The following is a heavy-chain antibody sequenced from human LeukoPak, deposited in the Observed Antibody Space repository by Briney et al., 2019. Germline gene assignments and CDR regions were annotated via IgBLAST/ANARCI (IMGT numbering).Heavy chain of an antibody. Sequence: GGSLRLSCAASGFTISDYYMTRIRQAPGKGPEWLSYITGSGNSKYYADSVRGRFTISRDNAKNSLYLQMDSLRAEDTAVYYCARGNYGMDVWGRGTSVTVSS. J-gene: IGHJ6*02. CDR2: ITGSGNSK. V-gene: IGHV3-11*01. CDR3: ARGNYGMDV. CDR1: GFTISDYY.